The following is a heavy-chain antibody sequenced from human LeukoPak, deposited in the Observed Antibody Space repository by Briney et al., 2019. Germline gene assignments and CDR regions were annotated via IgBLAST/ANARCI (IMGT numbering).Heavy chain of an antibody. V-gene: IGHV1-2*06. CDR2: INPNSGAT. CDR1: GYTFTGYY. D-gene: IGHD6-6*01. CDR3: ARARRFYYYMDV. Sequence: ASVKVSCKASGYTFTGYYIHWMRQAPGQGLEWMGRINPNSGATNYAQKFQGRVTMTRDTSISTAYMDLSSLTSDDTAVYYCARARRFYYYMDVWGKGTTVTVSS. J-gene: IGHJ6*03.